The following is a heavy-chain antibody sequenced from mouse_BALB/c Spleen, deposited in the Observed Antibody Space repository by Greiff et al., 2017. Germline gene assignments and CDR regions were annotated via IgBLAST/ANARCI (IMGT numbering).Heavy chain of an antibody. Sequence: DVMLVESGGDLVKPGGSLKLSCAASGFTFSSYGMSWVRQTPDKRLEWVATISSGGSYTYYPDSVKGRFTISRDNAKNTLYLQMSSLKSEDTAMYYCARGTTVVAKDWYFDVWGAGTTVTVSS. CDR1: GFTFSSYG. V-gene: IGHV5-6*02. CDR3: ARGTTVVAKDWYFDV. CDR2: ISSGGSYT. D-gene: IGHD1-1*01. J-gene: IGHJ1*01.